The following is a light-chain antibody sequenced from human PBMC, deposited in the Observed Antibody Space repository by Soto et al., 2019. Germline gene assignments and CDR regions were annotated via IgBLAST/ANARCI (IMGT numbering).Light chain of an antibody. CDR2: DAS. Sequence: EIVLTQSPGTLSLSPGERATLSCRASQSISRSLAWYQQKPGQAPRLLISDASTRATGIPARFSGSGSGTDFTLTISSLQPEDFSVYFCQQRSNWPLITFGQGTRLE. CDR3: QQRSNWPLIT. CDR1: QSISRS. J-gene: IGKJ5*01. V-gene: IGKV3-11*01.